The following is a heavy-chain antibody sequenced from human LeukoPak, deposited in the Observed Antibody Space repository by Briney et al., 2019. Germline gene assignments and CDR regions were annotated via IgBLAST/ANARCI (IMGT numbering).Heavy chain of an antibody. D-gene: IGHD6-19*01. J-gene: IGHJ5*02. Sequence: GGSLRLSCAASGFTFSSYSMNWVRQAPGKGLEWVSSISSSSSTIYYADSVKGRFTISRDNAKNSLYLQMNSLRAEDTAVYYCARDGGSSGWYSEWFDPWGQGTLVTVSS. CDR1: GFTFSSYS. CDR2: ISSSSSTI. V-gene: IGHV3-48*01. CDR3: ARDGGSSGWYSEWFDP.